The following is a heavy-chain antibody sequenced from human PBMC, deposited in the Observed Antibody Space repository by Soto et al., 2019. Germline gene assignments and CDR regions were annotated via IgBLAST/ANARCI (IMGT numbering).Heavy chain of an antibody. CDR1: GGSVSRDSYY. J-gene: IGHJ4*02. CDR3: ARDSSSWNYWV. V-gene: IGHV4-61*03. Sequence: QVQLQESGPGLVKPSETLSLTCTVSGGSVSRDSYYWSWIRQTPGKGLEWIGYIYYNGDTNYNPSLKSRVTISLDTSQNHFSLILTSVTAADTAVYYCARDSSSWNYWVWGQGTLVTVSS. D-gene: IGHD1-7*01. CDR2: IYYNGDT.